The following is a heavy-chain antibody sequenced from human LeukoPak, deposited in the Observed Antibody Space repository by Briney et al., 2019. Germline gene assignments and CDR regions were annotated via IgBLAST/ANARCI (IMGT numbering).Heavy chain of an antibody. D-gene: IGHD1-26*01. Sequence: APVKVSCKASGGTFSSYAISWVRQAPGQGLEWMGGIIPIFGTANYAQKFQGRVTITTDESTSTAYMELSSLRSEDTAVYYCASRVYSGSYEYYYYYYMDVWGKGTTVTVSS. CDR3: ASRVYSGSYEYYYYYYMDV. CDR2: IIPIFGTA. V-gene: IGHV1-69*05. CDR1: GGTFSSYA. J-gene: IGHJ6*03.